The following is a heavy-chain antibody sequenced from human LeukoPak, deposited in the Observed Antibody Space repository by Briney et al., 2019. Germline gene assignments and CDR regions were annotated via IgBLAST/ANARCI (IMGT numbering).Heavy chain of an antibody. CDR1: GFTFSSYG. CDR2: IRYDGSNK. J-gene: IGHJ4*02. Sequence: GGSLRLSCAASGFTFSSYGMHWVRQAPGKGLEWVAFIRYDGSNKYYADSVKGRFTISRDNSKNTLYLQMNSLRAEDTAVYYCAKDRGRTTVITGIFDYWGQGTLVTVSS. V-gene: IGHV3-30*02. D-gene: IGHD4-23*01. CDR3: AKDRGRTTVITGIFDY.